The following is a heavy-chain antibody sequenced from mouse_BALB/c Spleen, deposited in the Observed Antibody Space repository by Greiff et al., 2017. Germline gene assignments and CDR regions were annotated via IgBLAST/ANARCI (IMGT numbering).Heavy chain of an antibody. V-gene: IGHV1-7*01. CDR2: INPSTGYT. CDR3: AAYYRYDGYAMDY. Sequence: QVQLKQSGAELAKPGASVKMSCKASGYTFTSYWMHWVKQRPGQGLEWIGYINPSTGYTEYNQKFKDKATLTADKSSSTAYMQLSSLTSEDSAVYYCAAYYRYDGYAMDYWGQGTSVTVSS. J-gene: IGHJ4*01. D-gene: IGHD2-14*01. CDR1: GYTFTSYW.